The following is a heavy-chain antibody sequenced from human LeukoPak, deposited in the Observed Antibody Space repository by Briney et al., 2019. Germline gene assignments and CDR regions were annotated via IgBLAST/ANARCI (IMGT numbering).Heavy chain of an antibody. D-gene: IGHD1-26*01. CDR3: AKGSTSSGSLVDY. J-gene: IGHJ4*02. Sequence: GGSLRLSCAASGFTFSSYSMNWVRQAPGKGLEWVSVINDSGGSTYYADSVKGRFTVSRDNSKNTLYLQMNSLRSDDTAVYYCAKGSTSSGSLVDYWGQGTLVTVSS. CDR2: INDSGGST. V-gene: IGHV3-23*01. CDR1: GFTFSSYS.